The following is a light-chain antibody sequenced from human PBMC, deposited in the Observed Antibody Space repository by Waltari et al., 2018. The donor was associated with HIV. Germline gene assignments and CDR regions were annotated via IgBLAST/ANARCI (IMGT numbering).Light chain of an antibody. Sequence: DIQMTQSPAYLSASIGDRVTITCQATQDINNNLNWYQQKPGKAPNLLISDASNLETGVPSRFSGRGSGTEFTFTISSLQPEDIATYFCQRYDKVPPCGITFGGGTRVEVK. J-gene: IGKJ4*01. CDR1: QDINNN. CDR2: DAS. CDR3: QRYDKVPPCGIT. V-gene: IGKV1-33*01.